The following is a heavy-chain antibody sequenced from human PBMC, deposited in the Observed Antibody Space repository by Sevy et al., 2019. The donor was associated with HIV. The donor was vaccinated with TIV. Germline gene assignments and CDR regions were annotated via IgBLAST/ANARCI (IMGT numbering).Heavy chain of an antibody. CDR3: ANCNYGDYSNWFDP. CDR1: GGYISSGDYY. J-gene: IGHJ5*02. V-gene: IGHV4-31*03. Sequence: SETLSLTCTVSGGYISSGDYYWSWIRQHPGKGLEWIGYIYHSGGSYYSPSLKSRVTISLDTSKNRFPLKLTSVTAADTAVYYCANCNYGDYSNWFDPWGQGTLVTVSS. CDR2: IYHSGGS. D-gene: IGHD4-17*01.